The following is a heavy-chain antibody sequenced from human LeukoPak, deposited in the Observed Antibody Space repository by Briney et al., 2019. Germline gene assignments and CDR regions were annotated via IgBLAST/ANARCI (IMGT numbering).Heavy chain of an antibody. Sequence: ASVKVSCKASGYTFTSYYMHWVRQAPGQGPEWMGIINPSGGSTSYAQKFQGRVTMTRDTSTSTVYMELSSLRSEDTAVYYCAREVGATNAFDYWGQGTLVTVSS. J-gene: IGHJ4*02. CDR3: AREVGATNAFDY. D-gene: IGHD1-26*01. V-gene: IGHV1-46*01. CDR1: GYTFTSYY. CDR2: INPSGGST.